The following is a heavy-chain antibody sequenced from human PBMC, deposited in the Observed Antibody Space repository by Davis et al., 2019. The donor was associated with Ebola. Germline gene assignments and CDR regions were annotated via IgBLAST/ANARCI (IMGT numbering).Heavy chain of an antibody. Sequence: ASVKVSCKASGYTFTSYYMHWVRQAPGQGLEWMGRIIPILGIANYAQKLQGRVTMTTDTSTSTAYMELRSLRSDDTAVYYCAREISMVRSGWYDYWGQGTLVTVSS. V-gene: IGHV1-18*04. J-gene: IGHJ4*02. D-gene: IGHD6-19*01. CDR3: AREISMVRSGWYDY. CDR2: IIPILGIA. CDR1: GYTFTSYY.